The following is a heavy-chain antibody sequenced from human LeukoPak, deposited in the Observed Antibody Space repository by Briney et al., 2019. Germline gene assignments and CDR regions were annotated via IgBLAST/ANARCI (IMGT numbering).Heavy chain of an antibody. CDR2: ISGSGGST. CDR3: AKDRIPVGATTLFDY. CDR1: GFTFSSYA. V-gene: IGHV3-23*01. J-gene: IGHJ4*02. Sequence: GGSLRLSCAASGFTFSSYAMSWVRQAPGKGLEWVSAISGSGGSTYYADSVKGRFTISRDNSKNTLYLQMNSLRAEDTAVYYCAKDRIPVGATTLFDYWGQGTLVTVSS. D-gene: IGHD1-26*01.